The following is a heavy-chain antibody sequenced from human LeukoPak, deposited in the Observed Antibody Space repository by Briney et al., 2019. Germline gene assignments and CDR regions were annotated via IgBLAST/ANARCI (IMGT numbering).Heavy chain of an antibody. V-gene: IGHV3-11*04. CDR3: ASDRSVPLTFDY. Sequence: PGGSLRLSCAASGFTFSDKYMSWIRQAPGKGLEWISYISSSGRTIYYADSVKGRFTISRDNAKNSLYLQMNSLRAEDTAVYYCASDRSVPLTFDYWGQGTLVTGSS. CDR1: GFTFSDKY. CDR2: ISSSGRTI. J-gene: IGHJ4*02. D-gene: IGHD6-19*01.